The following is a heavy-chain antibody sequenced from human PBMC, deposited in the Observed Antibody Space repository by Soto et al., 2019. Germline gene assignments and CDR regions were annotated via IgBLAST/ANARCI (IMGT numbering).Heavy chain of an antibody. V-gene: IGHV1-69*12. CDR3: ARPLRTTVVTPGSYGMDV. Sequence: QVQLVQSGAEVKKPGSSVKVSCKASGGTFSSYAMSWVRQAPGQGLEWMGGIIPIFGTANYAQKFQGRVTITADESTSTAYMELSSLRSEDTAVYYCARPLRTTVVTPGSYGMDVWGQGTTVTVSS. CDR2: IIPIFGTA. J-gene: IGHJ6*02. CDR1: GGTFSSYA. D-gene: IGHD4-17*01.